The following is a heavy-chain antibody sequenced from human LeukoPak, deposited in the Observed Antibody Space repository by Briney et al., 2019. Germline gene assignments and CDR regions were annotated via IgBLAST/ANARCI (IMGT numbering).Heavy chain of an antibody. Sequence: GGSLRLSCAASGFIFSNYWMHWVRQAPGKGLVWVSGINRGGGTTSYADSVKGRFTVSRDNAKNTLFVEMSSLRAEDTAVYYCTRDWRSALDYWGQGSLVTVSS. V-gene: IGHV3-74*01. CDR3: TRDWRSALDY. CDR2: INRGGGTT. CDR1: GFIFSNYW. D-gene: IGHD6-6*01. J-gene: IGHJ4*02.